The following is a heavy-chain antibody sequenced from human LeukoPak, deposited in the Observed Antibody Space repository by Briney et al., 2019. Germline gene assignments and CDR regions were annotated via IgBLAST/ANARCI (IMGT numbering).Heavy chain of an antibody. J-gene: IGHJ4*02. V-gene: IGHV4-61*05. CDR1: GSISSSSHY. CDR3: ARNGYYSLDN. D-gene: IGHD2-2*03. CDR2: TYYSGST. Sequence: SETLSLTCNGGSISSSSHYWGWIRQPPGKGLEWIGYTYYSGSTNYNPSLKSRVTISLDKSKNQFSLELTSVTAADTAVYYCARNGYYSLDNWGQGTLVTVSS.